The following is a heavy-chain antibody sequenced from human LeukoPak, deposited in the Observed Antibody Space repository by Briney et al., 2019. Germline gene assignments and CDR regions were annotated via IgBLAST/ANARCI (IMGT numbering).Heavy chain of an antibody. CDR2: MNPNSGNA. V-gene: IGHV1-8*01. CDR1: GYTFTSYD. CDR3: ARGRGAADNWFDP. D-gene: IGHD6-13*01. J-gene: IGHJ5*02. Sequence: ASVKVSCKASGYTFTSYDINWVRQATGQGLEWMGWMNPNSGNAGYAQKFQGRVTMTRNTSISTAYMELSSLRSEDMAVYYCARGRGAADNWFDPWGQGTLVTVSS.